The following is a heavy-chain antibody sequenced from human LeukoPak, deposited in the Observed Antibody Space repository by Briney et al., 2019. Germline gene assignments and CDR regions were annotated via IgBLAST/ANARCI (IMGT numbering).Heavy chain of an antibody. J-gene: IGHJ4*02. CDR3: ARDSSGYQ. D-gene: IGHD3-22*01. CDR2: ISYDGSNK. CDR1: GFTFSSYA. Sequence: PGRSLRLSCAASGFTFSSYAMHWVRQAPGKGLEWVAVISYDGSNKYYADSVKGRFTISRDNAKNSLYLQMNSLRAKDTAVYYCARDSSGYQWGQGTLVTVSS. V-gene: IGHV3-30*04.